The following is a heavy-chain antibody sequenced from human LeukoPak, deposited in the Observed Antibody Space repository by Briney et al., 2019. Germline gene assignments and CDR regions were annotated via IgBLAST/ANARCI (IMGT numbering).Heavy chain of an antibody. V-gene: IGHV3-30*18. CDR2: ISYDGSNK. CDR3: AKDRESYYFDY. Sequence: GGSLRLSCAASGFTFSSYGMHWVRQAPGKGLEWVAVISYDGSNKYYADSVKGRFTISRDNSKNTLYLQMNSLRAEDTAVYYCAKDRESYYFDYWGQGTLVTVSS. D-gene: IGHD3-10*01. J-gene: IGHJ4*02. CDR1: GFTFSSYG.